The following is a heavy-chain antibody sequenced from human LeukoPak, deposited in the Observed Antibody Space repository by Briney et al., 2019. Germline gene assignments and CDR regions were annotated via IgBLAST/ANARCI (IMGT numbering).Heavy chain of an antibody. CDR3: ARGNTQSKFRQFDS. CDR1: GFTFSSYG. Sequence: GGSLRLSCAASGFTFSSYGMSWVRQAPGKGLEWVANIKQDGSEKDYVDSVRGRFTISRDNAKNSLYLQMNSLRAEDTGVYYCARGNTQSKFRQFDSWGQGSLVTVSS. D-gene: IGHD2-15*01. V-gene: IGHV3-7*04. CDR2: IKQDGSEK. J-gene: IGHJ4*02.